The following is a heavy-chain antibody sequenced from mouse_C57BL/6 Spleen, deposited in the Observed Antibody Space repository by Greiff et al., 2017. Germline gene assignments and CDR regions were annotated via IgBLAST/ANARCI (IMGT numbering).Heavy chain of an antibody. D-gene: IGHD1-1*01. CDR1: GYTFTDYY. CDR2: INPYNGGT. V-gene: IGHV1-19*01. CDR3: ARVTTVVATKYFDV. J-gene: IGHJ1*03. Sequence: EVKLVESGPVLVKPGASVKMSCKASGYTFTDYYMNWVKQSHGKSLEWIGVINPYNGGTSYNQKFKGKATLTVDKSSSTAYMELNSLTSEDSAVYYCARVTTVVATKYFDVWGTGTTVTVSS.